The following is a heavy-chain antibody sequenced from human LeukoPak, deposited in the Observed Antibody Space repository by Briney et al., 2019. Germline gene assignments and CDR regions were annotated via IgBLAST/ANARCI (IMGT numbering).Heavy chain of an antibody. V-gene: IGHV1-69*13. D-gene: IGHD3-22*01. J-gene: IGHJ3*02. Sequence: SVKVSCKASGGTFSSYAISWVRQAPGQGLEWMGGIIPIFGTANYAQKFQGRVTITADESTSTAYMELSSLRSEDTAVYYCARELPDGGYYDSSGYYYATFGAFDIWGQGTMVTVSS. CDR1: GGTFSSYA. CDR3: ARELPDGGYYDSSGYYYATFGAFDI. CDR2: IIPIFGTA.